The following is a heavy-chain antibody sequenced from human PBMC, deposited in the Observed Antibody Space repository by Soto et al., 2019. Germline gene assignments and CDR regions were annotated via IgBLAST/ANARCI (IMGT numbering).Heavy chain of an antibody. CDR3: ASPGIAGAGILYYVMDV. CDR1: GGTFSSYA. D-gene: IGHD6-13*01. V-gene: IGHV1-69*13. Sequence: SVKVSCKASGGTFSSYAISWVRQAPGQGLEWMGGIIPIFGTANYAQKFQGRVTITADESTSTAYMELSSLRSEDTAVYYCASPGIAGAGILYYVMDVWGQGTTVTVTS. J-gene: IGHJ6*02. CDR2: IIPIFGTA.